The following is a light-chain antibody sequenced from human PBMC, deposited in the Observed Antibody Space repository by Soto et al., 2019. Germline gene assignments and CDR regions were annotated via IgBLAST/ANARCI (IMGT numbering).Light chain of an antibody. Sequence: EIVLTQSPGTLSLSPGEGATLSCRSSQYIATSYLAWYQQRRGQAPRLLIYGASSRATGIPDRFSGSGSGTDFTLTISRLEPEDFAVYYCQQYYSAPLTFGGGTKVDIK. V-gene: IGKV3-20*01. CDR3: QQYYSAPLT. J-gene: IGKJ4*01. CDR2: GAS. CDR1: QYIATSY.